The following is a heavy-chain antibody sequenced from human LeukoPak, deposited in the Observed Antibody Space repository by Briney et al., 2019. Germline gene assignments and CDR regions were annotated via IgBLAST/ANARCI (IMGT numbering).Heavy chain of an antibody. Sequence: GGSLRLSCAASGFTFSSYAMHWVRQAPGKGLEWVAVISYDGSNKYYADSVKGRFTISRDNSKNTLYPQMNSLRAEDTAVYYCARDGEPHHAKVQNPTKIDYWGQGTLVTVSS. CDR2: ISYDGSNK. CDR1: GFTFSSYA. D-gene: IGHD1-26*01. CDR3: ARDGEPHHAKVQNPTKIDY. J-gene: IGHJ4*02. V-gene: IGHV3-30*04.